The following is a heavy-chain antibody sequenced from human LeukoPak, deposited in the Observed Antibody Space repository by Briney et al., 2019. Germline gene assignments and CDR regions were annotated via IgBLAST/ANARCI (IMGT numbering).Heavy chain of an antibody. J-gene: IGHJ6*03. D-gene: IGHD4-11*01. V-gene: IGHV3-23*01. CDR1: GFTFSSYA. Sequence: GGSLRLSCAASGFTFSSYAMSWVRQAPGKGLEWISTISGSGGSTYYADSVKGRFTISRDNSKNTLYLQMNSLRAEDTAVYYCGKRPQTLYYSRDYYYYMDVWGKGTTVTVSS. CDR2: ISGSGGST. CDR3: GKRPQTLYYSRDYYYYMDV.